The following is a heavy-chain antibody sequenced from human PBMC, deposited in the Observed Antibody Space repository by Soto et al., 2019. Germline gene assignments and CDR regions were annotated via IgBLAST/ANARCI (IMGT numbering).Heavy chain of an antibody. J-gene: IGHJ4*02. CDR1: GYSFAGYW. Sequence: GESLKISCKGSGYSFAGYWITWVRRKPGKGLEWMGRIDPSDSQTYYSPSFRGHVTISATKSITTVFLQWNSLRASDTAMYYCARQIYDSDTGPNFQYYFDSWGQGAPVTVSS. CDR2: IDPSDSQT. D-gene: IGHD3-22*01. V-gene: IGHV5-10-1*01. CDR3: ARQIYDSDTGPNFQYYFDS.